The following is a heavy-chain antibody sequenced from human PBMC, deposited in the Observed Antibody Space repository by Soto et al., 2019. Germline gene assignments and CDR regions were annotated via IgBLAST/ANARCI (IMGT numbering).Heavy chain of an antibody. CDR3: ARGSSTVVTKFDY. D-gene: IGHD2-21*02. CDR2: IYYSGIT. CDR1: RDPISTYY. J-gene: IGHJ4*02. V-gene: IGHV4-59*01. Sequence: SETLSLTCTVSRDPISTYYWSWIRQSPGKGLEWIGYIYYSGITNYNPSLKSRVTISLDTSKNQFSLQLSSVTAADTAVYYCARGSSTVVTKFDYWGQGTLVTVSS.